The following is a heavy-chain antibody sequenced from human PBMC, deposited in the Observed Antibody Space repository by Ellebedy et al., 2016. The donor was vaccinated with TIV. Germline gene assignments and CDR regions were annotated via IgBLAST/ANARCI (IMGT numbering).Heavy chain of an antibody. Sequence: GESLKISCAASGFTFTTYWMSWVRQAPGKGLEWVANMNQVGSENYYVDSVRGRFTISRDNAQNSLYLHMNNLRAEDTAVYYCARDPNSPGDTGYGDYWGQGVVVTVST. V-gene: IGHV3-7*03. CDR3: ARDPNSPGDTGYGDY. D-gene: IGHD5-12*01. CDR1: GFTFTTYW. CDR2: MNQVGSEN. J-gene: IGHJ4*02.